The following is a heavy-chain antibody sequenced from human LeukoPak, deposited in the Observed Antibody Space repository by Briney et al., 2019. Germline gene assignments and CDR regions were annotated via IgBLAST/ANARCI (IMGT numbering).Heavy chain of an antibody. CDR1: GFSLSTSGVG. V-gene: IGHV2-5*02. CDR3: AHSDRITMAREVWFDP. D-gene: IGHD3-10*01. CDR2: IYWDDDK. J-gene: IGHJ5*02. Sequence: SGPTLVKPTQTLTLTCTFSGFSLSTSGVGVGWIRQPPGKALEWLALIYWDDDKRYSASLKSRLTITKDTSKSQVVLTMTNMDPVDTATYYCAHSDRITMAREVWFDPWGQGTLVTVSS.